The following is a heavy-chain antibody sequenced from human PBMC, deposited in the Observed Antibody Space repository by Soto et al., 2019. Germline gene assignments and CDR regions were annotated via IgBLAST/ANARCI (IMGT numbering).Heavy chain of an antibody. J-gene: IGHJ3*02. CDR1: GFTFSSYA. D-gene: IGHD6-19*01. Sequence: GGSLRLSCAASGFTFSSYAMHWVRQAPGKGLEWVAVISYDGSNKYYADSVKGRFTISRDNSKNTLYLQMNSLRAEDTAVYYCARLTVQEIAVAGTLYAFDIWGQGTMVTVSS. V-gene: IGHV3-30-3*01. CDR2: ISYDGSNK. CDR3: ARLTVQEIAVAGTLYAFDI.